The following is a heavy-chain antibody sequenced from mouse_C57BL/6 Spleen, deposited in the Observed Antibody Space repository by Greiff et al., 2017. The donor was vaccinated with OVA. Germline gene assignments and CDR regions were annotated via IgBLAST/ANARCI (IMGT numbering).Heavy chain of an antibody. Sequence: QVQLKQPGAELVKPGASVKMSCKASGYTFTSYWITWVKQRPGQGLEWIGDIYPGSGSNNYKEKRKSKATLTVDTSASTAYMQLSSLTSEDSAVYYCATGGSSHYYAMDYWGQGTSVTVSS. J-gene: IGHJ4*01. CDR2: IYPGSGSN. D-gene: IGHD1-1*01. CDR3: ATGGSSHYYAMDY. V-gene: IGHV1-55*01. CDR1: GYTFTSYW.